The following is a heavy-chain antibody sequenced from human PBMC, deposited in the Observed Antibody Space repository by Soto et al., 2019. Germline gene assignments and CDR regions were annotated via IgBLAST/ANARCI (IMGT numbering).Heavy chain of an antibody. CDR3: ARSPNYYYYGFDV. Sequence: SETLSLTCTVSGGSVRSGDYFWSWLRQSPGKRLEWIAYIYYSGSTNYNPSLKSRATISVDTSKGQVSLTLTSMTAADAALYYCARSPNYYYYGFDVWGQGTAVTVSS. D-gene: IGHD3-10*01. CDR2: IYYSGST. V-gene: IGHV4-61*08. J-gene: IGHJ6*02. CDR1: GGSVRSGDYF.